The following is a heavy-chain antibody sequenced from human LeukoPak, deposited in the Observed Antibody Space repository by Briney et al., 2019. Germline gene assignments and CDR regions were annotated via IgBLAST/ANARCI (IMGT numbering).Heavy chain of an antibody. Sequence: SVKVSCKPSGGAFCTYAISWVRQAPGQGLEWVGRIVPILGTANYAQNFQGRVTITADRSTTTAYMELSSLRSEDTAVYYCARVPQGSSWPYYFDYWGQGTLVTVSS. D-gene: IGHD6-13*01. CDR1: GGAFCTYA. CDR3: ARVPQGSSWPYYFDY. CDR2: IVPILGTA. V-gene: IGHV1-69*04. J-gene: IGHJ4*02.